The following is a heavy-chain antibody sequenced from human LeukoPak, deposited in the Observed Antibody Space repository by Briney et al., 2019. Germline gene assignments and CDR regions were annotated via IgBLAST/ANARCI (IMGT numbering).Heavy chain of an antibody. CDR2: ISAYNGNT. Sequence: PLASVKVSCKASGYTFTSYGISWVRQAPGQGLEWMGWISAYNGNTNYAQKLQGRVTMTTDTSTSTAYMELRSLRSEDTAVYYCARSYPRVSSGWLHIDYWGQGTLVTVSS. V-gene: IGHV1-18*01. D-gene: IGHD6-19*01. J-gene: IGHJ4*02. CDR1: GYTFTSYG. CDR3: ARSYPRVSSGWLHIDY.